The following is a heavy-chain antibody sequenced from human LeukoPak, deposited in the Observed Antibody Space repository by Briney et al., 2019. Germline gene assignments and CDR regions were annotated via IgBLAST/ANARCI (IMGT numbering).Heavy chain of an antibody. CDR3: AIYGDNEYYYYGMDV. D-gene: IGHD4-17*01. V-gene: IGHV1-18*01. Sequence: ASVKVSCKASGYTFTSYGISWVRQAPGQGLEWMGWISAYNGNTNYAQKLQGRVTMTTDTSTSTAYMELRSLRSDDTPVYYCAIYGDNEYYYYGMDVWGQGTTVTVSS. J-gene: IGHJ6*02. CDR1: GYTFTSYG. CDR2: ISAYNGNT.